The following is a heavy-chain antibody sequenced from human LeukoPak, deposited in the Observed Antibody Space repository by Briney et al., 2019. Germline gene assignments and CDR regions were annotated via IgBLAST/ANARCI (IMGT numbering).Heavy chain of an antibody. CDR2: INPSGGST. J-gene: IGHJ4*02. CDR3: AREGLDGASYLDY. D-gene: IGHD4-17*01. V-gene: IGHV1-46*01. Sequence: AALKVSCKASGYAFTSYYMHWVRHAPGQGLEWMGIINPSGGSTSYAQKFQGRVTMTRDTSTSTVYMELSSLRSEDTAVYYCAREGLDGASYLDYWGQGTLVTVSS. CDR1: GYAFTSYY.